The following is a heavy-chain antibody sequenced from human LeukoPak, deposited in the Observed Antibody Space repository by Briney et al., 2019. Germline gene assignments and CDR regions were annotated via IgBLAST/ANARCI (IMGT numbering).Heavy chain of an antibody. V-gene: IGHV3-23*01. J-gene: IGHJ3*02. CDR2: ISGSGGST. Sequence: GGSLRLSCAASGFTFSSYAMSWVRQAPGKGLEWVSAISGSGGSTYYPDSVKGRFTISRDNSKNTLYLQMNSLRAEDTAVYYCAARIVVVPAAIEGNDAFDIWGQGTMVTVSS. CDR3: AARIVVVPAAIEGNDAFDI. CDR1: GFTFSSYA. D-gene: IGHD2-2*02.